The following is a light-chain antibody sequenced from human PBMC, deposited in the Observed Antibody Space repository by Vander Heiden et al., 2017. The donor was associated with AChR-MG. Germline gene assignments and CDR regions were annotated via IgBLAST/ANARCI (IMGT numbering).Light chain of an antibody. CDR3: SSYTSRSTVG. CDR2: EVS. CDR1: RSAFGSSTR. V-gene: IGLV2-18*02. J-gene: IGLJ2*01. Sequence: HSALTQPPSVSASPGQSVTISCTGTRSAFGSSTRVPWYQQPAGTAPKLRIDEVSKRPSEVPDRFSGSKSGNTDSLTMSGLQAEDEADYYCSSYTSRSTVGLGGGTKLNV.